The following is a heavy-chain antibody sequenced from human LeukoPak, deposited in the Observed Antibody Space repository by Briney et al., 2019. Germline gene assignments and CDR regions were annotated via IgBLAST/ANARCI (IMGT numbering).Heavy chain of an antibody. D-gene: IGHD3-10*01. Sequence: PGGSLRLSCAASGFTFSSYSMNWVRQAPGKGLEWVPYISSSSSTIYYADSVEGRFTISRDNAKNSLYLQMNSLRAEDTAVYYCARRRYGSGSYSGYFDYWGQGTLVTVSS. CDR2: ISSSSSTI. CDR1: GFTFSSYS. CDR3: ARRRYGSGSYSGYFDY. V-gene: IGHV3-48*01. J-gene: IGHJ4*02.